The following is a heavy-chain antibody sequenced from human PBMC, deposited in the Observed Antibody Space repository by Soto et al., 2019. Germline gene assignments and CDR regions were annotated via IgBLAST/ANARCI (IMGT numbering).Heavy chain of an antibody. CDR3: ARGEGYCSGGSCYGS. D-gene: IGHD2-15*01. J-gene: IGHJ5*02. Sequence: ASVKVSCKASGGTFSSYTISWVRQAPGQGLEWMGRIIPILGIANYAQKFQGRVTITADKSTSTAYMELSSLRSEDTAVYYCARGEGYCSGGSCYGSWGQGTLVTVSS. CDR1: GGTFSSYT. V-gene: IGHV1-69*02. CDR2: IIPILGIA.